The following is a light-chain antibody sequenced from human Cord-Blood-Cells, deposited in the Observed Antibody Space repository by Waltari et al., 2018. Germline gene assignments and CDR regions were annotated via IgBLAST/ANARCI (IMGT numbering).Light chain of an antibody. CDR3: QSYDSSLSGSV. J-gene: IGLJ3*02. Sequence: QSVLTQPPSVSGAPGQRVAISCTGSSSNLGAGYDVHLYQQLPGTAPKLLSYGNRNRPSGVPDRFSGSKSGTSASLAITGLQAEDEADYYCQSYDSSLSGSVFGGGTKLTVL. CDR1: SSNLGAGYD. V-gene: IGLV1-40*01. CDR2: GNR.